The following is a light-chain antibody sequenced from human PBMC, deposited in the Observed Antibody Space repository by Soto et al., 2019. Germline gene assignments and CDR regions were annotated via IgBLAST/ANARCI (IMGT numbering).Light chain of an antibody. CDR3: QQYDNLPPLFT. V-gene: IGKV1-33*01. CDR1: QDISNY. J-gene: IGKJ3*01. Sequence: DIQMTQSPSSLSASIGDRVTITCQASQDISNYLNWYQQKPGKAPKLLIYDASNLETGVPSRFSESGSGTDFTFTISSLQPEDIATYYCQQYDNLPPLFTVGPGTKVDIK. CDR2: DAS.